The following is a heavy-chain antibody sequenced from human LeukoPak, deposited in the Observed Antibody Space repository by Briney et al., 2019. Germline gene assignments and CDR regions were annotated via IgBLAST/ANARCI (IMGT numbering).Heavy chain of an antibody. V-gene: IGHV3-30*02. CDR3: AKDSCSRTSCYPEGDY. CDR2: IRYDGSNK. CDR1: GFTFSSYG. J-gene: IGHJ4*02. Sequence: GSLRLSCAASGFTFSSYGMHWVRQAPGKGLEWVAFIRYDGSNKYYADSVKGRFTISRDNSKNTLYLQMNSLRAEDTAVYHCAKDSCSRTSCYPEGDYWGQGTLVTVSS. D-gene: IGHD2-2*01.